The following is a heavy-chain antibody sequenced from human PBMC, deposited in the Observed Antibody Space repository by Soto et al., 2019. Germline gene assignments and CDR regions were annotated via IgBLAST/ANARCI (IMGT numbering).Heavy chain of an antibody. J-gene: IGHJ2*01. CDR2: IYYSGST. CDR3: ARSPNYYDSSGSYWYFGL. CDR1: GGSISSGGYY. D-gene: IGHD3-22*01. Sequence: QVQLQESGPGLVKPSQTLSLTCTVSGGSISSGGYYWSWIRQHPGKGLEWIGYIYYSGSTYYNPSLKSRGTRSVDTSKNQFSLKLSAVTAADTAVYYCARSPNYYDSSGSYWYFGLWGRGTLVTVSS. V-gene: IGHV4-31*03.